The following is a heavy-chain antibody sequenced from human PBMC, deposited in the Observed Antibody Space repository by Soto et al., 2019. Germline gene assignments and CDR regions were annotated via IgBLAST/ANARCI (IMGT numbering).Heavy chain of an antibody. V-gene: IGHV3-30-3*01. CDR2: ISYDGSNK. CDR3: ARDFLVLVPAAIWVFHYYYGMDV. Sequence: QVQLVESGGGVVQPGRSLRLSCAASGFTFSSYAMHWVRQAPGKGLEWVAVISYDGSNKYYADSVKGRFTISRDNSKNTLYLQMNSLRAEDTAVYYCARDFLVLVPAAIWVFHYYYGMDVWGQGTTVTVSS. J-gene: IGHJ6*02. CDR1: GFTFSSYA. D-gene: IGHD2-2*01.